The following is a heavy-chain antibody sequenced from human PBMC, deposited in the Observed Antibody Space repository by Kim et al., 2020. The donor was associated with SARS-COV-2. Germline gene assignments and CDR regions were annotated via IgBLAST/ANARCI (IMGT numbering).Heavy chain of an antibody. V-gene: IGHV3-30*07. J-gene: IGHJ3*02. CDR3: ARDRRYYGSGSYHSAFDI. D-gene: IGHD3-10*01. Sequence: KGRFTISRDNSKNTLYLQMNSLRAEDTAVYYCARDRRYYGSGSYHSAFDIWGQGTMVTVSS.